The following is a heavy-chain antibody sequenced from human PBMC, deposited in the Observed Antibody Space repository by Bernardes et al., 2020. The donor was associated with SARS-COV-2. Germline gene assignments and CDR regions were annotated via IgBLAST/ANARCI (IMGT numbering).Heavy chain of an antibody. CDR1: GFTFSSHA. Sequence: GGSLRLSCAASGFTFSSHAMSWVRQAPGKGLEWVSTINGNGDSTFYADSVTGRFTISRDNSRNTLYLQMNSLGAEDAAIYYCAKCRDRNYISLFDFWSQGTLVTGSS. J-gene: IGHJ4*02. CDR2: INGNGDST. CDR3: AKCRDRNYISLFDF. V-gene: IGHV3-23*01. D-gene: IGHD1-7*01.